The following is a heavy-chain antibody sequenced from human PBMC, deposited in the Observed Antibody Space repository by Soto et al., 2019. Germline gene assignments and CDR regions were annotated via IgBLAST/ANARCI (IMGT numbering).Heavy chain of an antibody. D-gene: IGHD4-17*01. V-gene: IGHV1-69*01. Sequence: QVQLVQSGAEVKKPGSSVKVSCKASGGTFSSYAISWVRQAPGQGLEWMGGIIPIFGTANYAQKFQGRVTITADESTSTAYMELSSLRSEDTAVYYCAREPGDYGDYYYYGLDVWGQGTTVTVSS. CDR1: GGTFSSYA. J-gene: IGHJ6*02. CDR2: IIPIFGTA. CDR3: AREPGDYGDYYYYGLDV.